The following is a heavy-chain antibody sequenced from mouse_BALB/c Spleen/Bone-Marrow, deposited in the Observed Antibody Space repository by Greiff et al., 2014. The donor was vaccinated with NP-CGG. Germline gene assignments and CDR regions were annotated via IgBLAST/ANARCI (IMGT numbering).Heavy chain of an antibody. CDR1: GFTLTDYY. J-gene: IGHJ1*01. V-gene: IGHV7-3*02. D-gene: IGHD2-1*01. Sequence: EVKVVESGGGLVQPGGSLRLSCATSGFTLTDYYMSWVRQPPGKALEWLGFIRNKANGYTTEYSASVKGRFTISRDNSQSILYLQMNTLRAEDSATYYCARDKNYGSYWYFDVWGAGTTVTVSS. CDR2: IRNKANGYTT. CDR3: ARDKNYGSYWYFDV.